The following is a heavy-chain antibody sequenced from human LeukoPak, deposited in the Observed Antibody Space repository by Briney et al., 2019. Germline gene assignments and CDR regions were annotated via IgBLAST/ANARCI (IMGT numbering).Heavy chain of an antibody. J-gene: IGHJ3*02. Sequence: GGSLRLSCAAFGFTFSSYWMSWVRQAPGKGLEWVANIKQDGSEKYYVDSVKGRFTISRDNAKNSLYLQMNSLRAEDTAVYYCARSTGYDFWSGPPHAFDIWGQGTVVTVSS. CDR2: IKQDGSEK. D-gene: IGHD3-3*01. CDR1: GFTFSSYW. CDR3: ARSTGYDFWSGPPHAFDI. V-gene: IGHV3-7*01.